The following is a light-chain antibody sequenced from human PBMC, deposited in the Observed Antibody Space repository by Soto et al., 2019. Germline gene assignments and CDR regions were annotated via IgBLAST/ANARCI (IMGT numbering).Light chain of an antibody. CDR3: QQTYRRPPT. V-gene: IGKV1-39*01. CDR2: DAS. J-gene: IGKJ2*01. CDR1: QSIGKY. Sequence: DIQMTQSPSSLSASVGDRVTIPCRASQSIGKYLSWFQQKPGKAPKLLIYDASTLQSGVPSRFSGSGSGTDFTLTINSLQPEDFGTYYYQQTYRRPPTFGQGTNLQIK.